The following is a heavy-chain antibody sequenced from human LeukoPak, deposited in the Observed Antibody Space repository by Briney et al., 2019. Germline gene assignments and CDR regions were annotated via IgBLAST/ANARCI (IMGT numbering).Heavy chain of an antibody. CDR2: ISSNGDST. J-gene: IGHJ4*02. Sequence: GGSLRLSCAAPGFTFSSYAMHWVRQAPGKGLEYVSAISSNGDSTYYANSVMGRFTISRDNSKNTLYLQMGSLRVEDMAVYYCARVGDSSYFDYWGQGTLVTVSS. CDR3: ARVGDSSYFDY. V-gene: IGHV3-64*01. D-gene: IGHD3-22*01. CDR1: GFTFSSYA.